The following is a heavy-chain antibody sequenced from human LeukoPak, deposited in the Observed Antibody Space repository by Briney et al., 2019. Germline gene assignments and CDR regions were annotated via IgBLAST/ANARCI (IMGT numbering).Heavy chain of an antibody. CDR2: INHSGST. CDR3: ASSPYYYGSGGLY. CDR1: GGSFSGYY. Sequence: SETLSLTCAVYGGSFSGYYWSWIRQPPGKGLEWIGEINHSGSTNYNPSPKSRVTISVDTSKNQFSLKLSSVTAADTAVYYCASSPYYYGSGGLYWGQGTLVTVSS. J-gene: IGHJ4*02. V-gene: IGHV4-34*01. D-gene: IGHD3-10*01.